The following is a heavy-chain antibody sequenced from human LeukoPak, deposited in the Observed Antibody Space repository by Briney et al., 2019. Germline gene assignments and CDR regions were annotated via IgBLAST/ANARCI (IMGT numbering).Heavy chain of an antibody. CDR1: GFTFSSYS. J-gene: IGHJ4*02. CDR3: AKSGGDLLPPLLDY. Sequence: GGSLRLSCAASGFTFSSYSMNWVRQAPGKGLEWVSDISGSGDSTNYADSVKGRFTISRDNSKNTLYLQMNSLRAEDTAIYYCAKSGGDLLPPLLDYWGQGTLVTVSS. V-gene: IGHV3-23*01. D-gene: IGHD1-26*01. CDR2: ISGSGDST.